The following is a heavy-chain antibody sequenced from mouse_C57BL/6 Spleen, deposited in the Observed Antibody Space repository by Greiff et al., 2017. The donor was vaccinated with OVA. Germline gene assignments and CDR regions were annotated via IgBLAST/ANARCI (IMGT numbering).Heavy chain of an antibody. V-gene: IGHV1-80*01. CDR3: ARSRNGYYAMDY. CDR1: GYAFSSYW. J-gene: IGHJ4*01. Sequence: LEESGAELVKPGASVKISCKASGYAFSSYWMNWVKQRPGKGLEWIGQIYPGDGDTNYNGKFKGKATLTADKSSSTAYMQLSSLTSEDSAVYFCARSRNGYYAMDYWGQGTSVTVSS. CDR2: IYPGDGDT.